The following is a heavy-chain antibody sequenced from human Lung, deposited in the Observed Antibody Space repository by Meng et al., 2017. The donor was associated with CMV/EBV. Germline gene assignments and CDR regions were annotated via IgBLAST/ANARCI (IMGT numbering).Heavy chain of an antibody. V-gene: IGHV3-30*18. Sequence: SGFTFSIFCMPWVRQAPGKALEWVAVISYHERNKFYGDSVKGRFTVSRDNSKSTLYLHVDSLRPDDTAVYYCAKEDCSGATCSLDKWGQGTLVTVSS. D-gene: IGHD2-15*01. CDR2: ISYHERNK. J-gene: IGHJ4*02. CDR3: AKEDCSGATCSLDK. CDR1: GFTFSIFC.